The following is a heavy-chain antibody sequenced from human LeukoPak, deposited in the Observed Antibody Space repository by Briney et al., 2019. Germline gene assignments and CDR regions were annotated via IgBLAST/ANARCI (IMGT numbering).Heavy chain of an antibody. CDR3: ARGPQKNGHSSGYPGYFDY. D-gene: IGHD3-22*01. J-gene: IGHJ4*02. CDR2: ISYDGSNK. V-gene: IGHV3-30-3*01. Sequence: GGSLRLSCAASGFTFSSYAMHWVRQAPGKGLEWVAVISYDGSNKYYADSVKSRFTISRDNAKNSLYLQMNSLRAEDTAVYYCARGPQKNGHSSGYPGYFDYWGQGTLVTVSS. CDR1: GFTFSSYA.